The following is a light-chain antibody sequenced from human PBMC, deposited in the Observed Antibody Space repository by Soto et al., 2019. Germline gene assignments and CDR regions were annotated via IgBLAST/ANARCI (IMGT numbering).Light chain of an antibody. CDR3: QQYGTSPYT. CDR1: QSVTNNY. CDR2: GAS. V-gene: IGKV3-20*01. Sequence: EVVLTQSPDTLSLSPGERATLSCRASQSVTNNYLAWYQQKLGQPPRLLIYGASSRPGGIPDRFSGSGSGTDFTLTINRLEPEDFAVYYCQQYGTSPYTFAQGTKVEI. J-gene: IGKJ2*01.